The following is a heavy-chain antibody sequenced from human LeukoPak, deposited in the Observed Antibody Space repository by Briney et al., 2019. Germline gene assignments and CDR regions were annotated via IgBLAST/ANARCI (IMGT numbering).Heavy chain of an antibody. Sequence: PSETLSLTCAVYGGSFSGYYWSWIRQPPGKGLEWIGEINDSGSTNYNPSLKSRVTISVDTSKNQFSLELSSVTAADTAVYYCARGPNYCSSSSCPRDYYYYMDVWGEGTTVTVSS. J-gene: IGHJ6*03. D-gene: IGHD2-2*01. CDR3: ARGPNYCSSSSCPRDYYYYMDV. V-gene: IGHV4-34*01. CDR1: GGSFSGYY. CDR2: INDSGST.